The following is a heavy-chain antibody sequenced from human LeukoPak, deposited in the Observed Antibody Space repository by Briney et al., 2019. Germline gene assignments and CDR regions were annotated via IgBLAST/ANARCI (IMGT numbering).Heavy chain of an antibody. V-gene: IGHV4-59*11. CDR1: SGSISGRY. J-gene: IGHJ3*01. CDR2: ILYRGFT. CDR3: ASAPLAITTSAFPDAFDV. Sequence: SETLSLTCSVSSGSISGRYWSWFRQPPGKGLEWVGHILYRGFTNFNPSLKSRVIISVDSSKNQFSLRLSSVTAADTAVYYCASAPLAITTSAFPDAFDVWGQGTTVTVSS. D-gene: IGHD1-1*01.